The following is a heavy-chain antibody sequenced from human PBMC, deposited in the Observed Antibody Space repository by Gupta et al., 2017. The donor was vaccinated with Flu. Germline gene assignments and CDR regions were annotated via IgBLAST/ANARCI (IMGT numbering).Heavy chain of an antibody. J-gene: IGHJ5*02. CDR3: ATGPRGGTDWFDP. Sequence: TELFRHWVRQAPGKGLGGRGGFDHEDGETIDAQKVQGRVTMTEETPTDTAYMEMRRLRYADTDVYYFATGPRGGTDWFDPWGQGTLVTVYS. V-gene: IGHV1-24*01. CDR2: FDHEDGET. CDR1: TELF.